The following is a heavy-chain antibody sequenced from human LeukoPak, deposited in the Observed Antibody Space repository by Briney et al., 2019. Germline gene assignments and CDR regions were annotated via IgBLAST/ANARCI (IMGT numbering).Heavy chain of an antibody. Sequence: GGSLRLSCAASGLTFSSYSMNWVRQAPGKGLEWVSSISSSSSYIYYADSVKGRFTISRDNAKNSLYLQMNSLRAEDTAVYYCARDSIVGATGFDYWGQGTLVTVSS. CDR2: ISSSSSYI. V-gene: IGHV3-21*01. J-gene: IGHJ4*02. D-gene: IGHD1-26*01. CDR3: ARDSIVGATGFDY. CDR1: GLTFSSYS.